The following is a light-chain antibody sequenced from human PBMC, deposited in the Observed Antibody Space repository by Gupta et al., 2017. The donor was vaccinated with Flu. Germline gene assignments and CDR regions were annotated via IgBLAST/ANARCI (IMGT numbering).Light chain of an antibody. V-gene: IGKV2-28*01. CDR3: MQSLQTPIT. J-gene: IGKJ5*01. CDR1: QSLLYSNGYNY. CDR2: LGS. Sequence: VTPGEPAAISCRSSQSLLYSNGYNYLEWYLQRPGQSPQLLIYLGSNRASGVPDRFSGSGAGTDFTLKISRVEAEDVGVYYCMQSLQTPITFGQGTRLEIK.